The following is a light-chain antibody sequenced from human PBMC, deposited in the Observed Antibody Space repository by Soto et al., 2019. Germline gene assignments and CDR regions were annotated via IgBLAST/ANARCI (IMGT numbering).Light chain of an antibody. J-gene: IGKJ4*01. CDR1: QSISSY. CDR2: AAS. Sequence: DIQMTQSPSSLSASVGERVTITCRASQSISSYLNWYQQKPGKAPKLLIYAASSLQSGVPSRFSSSGSGTDFTLTISSLQPEDFATYYCQQSYSTLPLTFGGGTKVEIK. V-gene: IGKV1-39*01. CDR3: QQSYSTLPLT.